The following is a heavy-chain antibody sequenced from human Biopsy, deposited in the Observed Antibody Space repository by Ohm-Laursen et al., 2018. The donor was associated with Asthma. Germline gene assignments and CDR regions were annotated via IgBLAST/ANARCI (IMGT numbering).Heavy chain of an antibody. V-gene: IGHV3-74*01. D-gene: IGHD3-16*02. CDR2: INDDGTST. J-gene: IGHJ3*02. CDR3: ANIGGEAFDI. CDR1: GFTFRRYW. Sequence: SLRLSCAASGFTFRRYWMHWVRQAPGKGLVWVSRINDDGTSTTYADSVTGRFTISRDNAKNMLYLQMKSLRAEDTAVYYCANIGGEAFDIWGQGTMVTVSS.